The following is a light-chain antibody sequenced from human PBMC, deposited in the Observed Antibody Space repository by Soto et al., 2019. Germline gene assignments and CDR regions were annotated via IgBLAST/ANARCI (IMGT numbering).Light chain of an antibody. J-gene: IGLJ1*01. Sequence: QSVLTQPRSVSGSPGQSVTISCTGTSSDVGGYNYVSWYQQHPGKAPKLMIYDVSKRPSGVPDRFSGSKSGNTASLTISRLQAEDEADYYCCSYAGNYTPYVFGTGTKVTVL. CDR1: SSDVGGYNY. CDR2: DVS. V-gene: IGLV2-11*01. CDR3: CSYAGNYTPYV.